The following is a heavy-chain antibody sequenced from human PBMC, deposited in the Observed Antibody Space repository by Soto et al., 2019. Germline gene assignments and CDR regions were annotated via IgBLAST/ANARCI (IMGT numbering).Heavy chain of an antibody. CDR2: IYSGGST. D-gene: IGHD3-3*01. Sequence: EVQLVESGGGLVQPGGSLRLSCAASGFTVSSNYMSWVRQAPGKGLEWVSVIYSGGSTYYADSVKGRFTISRDNSKNTLYLQMNSLRAEDTAVYYCARWPTIFGVVTPLYYYYYMDVWGKGTTVTVSS. CDR1: GFTVSSNY. J-gene: IGHJ6*03. CDR3: ARWPTIFGVVTPLYYYYYMDV. V-gene: IGHV3-66*01.